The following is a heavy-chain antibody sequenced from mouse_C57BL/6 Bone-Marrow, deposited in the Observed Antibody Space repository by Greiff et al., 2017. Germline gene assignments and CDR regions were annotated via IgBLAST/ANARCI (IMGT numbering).Heavy chain of an antibody. CDR2: IYPRSGNT. D-gene: IGHD1-1*01. CDR3: ERQGLRKRGYALDY. J-gene: IGHJ4*01. CDR1: GYTFTSYG. Sequence: QVQLQQSGAELARPGASVKLSCKASGYTFTSYGISWVKQRTGQGLEWIGEIYPRSGNTYYNEKFKGKATLTADKSSSPAYMELRSLTSEDSAVXFCERQGLRKRGYALDYWGQGTSVTVSS. V-gene: IGHV1-81*01.